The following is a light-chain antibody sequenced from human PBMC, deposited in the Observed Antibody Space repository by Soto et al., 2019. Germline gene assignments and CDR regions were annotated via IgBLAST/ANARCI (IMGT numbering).Light chain of an antibody. CDR1: QTVINK. Sequence: EIVVTQSPATLSVSPWERATLSCRASQTVINKLAWFQQEPGQAPRLLIYDASTRATGIPARFSGSGSGTEFTLTISSLQSEDFAVYYCQQYNDWLWTFGQGTKVDIK. V-gene: IGKV3-15*01. CDR2: DAS. CDR3: QQYNDWLWT. J-gene: IGKJ1*01.